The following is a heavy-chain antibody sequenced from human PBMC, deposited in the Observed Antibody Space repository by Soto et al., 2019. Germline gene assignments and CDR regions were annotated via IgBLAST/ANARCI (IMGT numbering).Heavy chain of an antibody. J-gene: IGHJ6*02. CDR2: IYPGDSDT. CDR3: ARSVVAATPPPYFSCDMDV. D-gene: IGHD2-15*01. V-gene: IGHV5-51*01. Sequence: PGESLKISCKGSGYSFTSYWTGWVRQMPGKGLEWMGIIYPGDSDTRYSPSFQGQVTISADKSISTAYLQWSSLKASDTAMYYCARSVVAATPPPYFSCDMDVWGQGTTVTVSS. CDR1: GYSFTSYW.